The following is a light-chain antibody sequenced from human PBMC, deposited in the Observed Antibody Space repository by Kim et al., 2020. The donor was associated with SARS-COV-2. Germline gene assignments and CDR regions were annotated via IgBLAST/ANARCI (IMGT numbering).Light chain of an antibody. CDR1: RGNRSYA. CDR3: QTWGTGIWV. CDR2: LNSDGSH. V-gene: IGLV4-69*01. J-gene: IGLJ3*02. Sequence: SGKLRYELSRGNRSYAVAWDKEQPEKGHRYLMKLNSDGSHSKGDGIPDRFSGSSAGAERYLTISSLQSEDDADYYCQTWGTGIWVFGGGTQLTVL.